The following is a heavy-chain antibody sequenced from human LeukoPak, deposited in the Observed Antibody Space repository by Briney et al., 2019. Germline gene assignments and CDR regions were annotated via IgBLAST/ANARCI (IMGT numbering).Heavy chain of an antibody. V-gene: IGHV1-69*13. CDR2: IIPIFGTA. Sequence: SVKVSYKASGGTFSSYAISWVRQAPGQGLEWMGGIIPIFGTANYAQNFQGRVTITADESTSTAYMELSSLRSEDTAVYYCARTADPGTFDIWGQGTMVTVSS. J-gene: IGHJ3*02. CDR1: GGTFSSYA. CDR3: ARTADPGTFDI.